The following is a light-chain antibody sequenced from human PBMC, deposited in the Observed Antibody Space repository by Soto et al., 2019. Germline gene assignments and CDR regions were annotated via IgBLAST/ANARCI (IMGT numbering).Light chain of an antibody. J-gene: IGKJ2*01. CDR3: HEYNSYSYP. V-gene: IGKV1-5*03. Sequence: DIQMTQSPSSLSASLGDRVTITCRASESVRAWLAWYQQKPGKAPNLLIYTATTLHRGVPSRFSGSGRGTDFTPAIRSLQPDDSATSDCHEYNSYSYPVGQGTKLEVK. CDR2: TAT. CDR1: ESVRAW.